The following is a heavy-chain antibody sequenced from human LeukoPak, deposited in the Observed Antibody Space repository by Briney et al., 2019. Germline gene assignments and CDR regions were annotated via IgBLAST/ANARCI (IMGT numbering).Heavy chain of an antibody. Sequence: GGSLRLSCAASGFTFSSYSMHWVRQAPGKGLEWVAVISYDGSNKYYADSVKGRFTISRDNSKNTLYLQMNSLRAEDTAVYYCAKAAYYYDSSGYYVFDYWGHGTLVTVSS. CDR2: ISYDGSNK. CDR1: GFTFSSYS. D-gene: IGHD3-22*01. J-gene: IGHJ4*01. V-gene: IGHV3-30*18. CDR3: AKAAYYYDSSGYYVFDY.